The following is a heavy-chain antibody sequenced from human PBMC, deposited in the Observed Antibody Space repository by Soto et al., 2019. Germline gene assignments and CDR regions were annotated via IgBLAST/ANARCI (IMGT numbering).Heavy chain of an antibody. Sequence: GGSLRLSCAASGFTFSSYAMSWVRQAPGKGLEWVSAISGSGGSTYYADSVKGRFTISRDNSKNTLYLQMNSLRAEDTAVYYCAKGIYMIGLEYLQHWGQGTLVTVSS. D-gene: IGHD3-22*01. CDR2: ISGSGGST. CDR1: GFTFSSYA. V-gene: IGHV3-23*01. J-gene: IGHJ1*01. CDR3: AKGIYMIGLEYLQH.